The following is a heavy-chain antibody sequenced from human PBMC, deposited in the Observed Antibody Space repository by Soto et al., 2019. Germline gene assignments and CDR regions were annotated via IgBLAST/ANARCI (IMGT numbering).Heavy chain of an antibody. CDR2: ISSSSSTI. CDR3: ARDQYSKGRGYYYYGMDV. CDR1: GFTFSSYS. V-gene: IGHV3-48*02. J-gene: IGHJ6*02. Sequence: GGSLRLSCAASGFTFSSYSMNWVRQAPGKGLEWVSYISSSSSTIYYADSVKGRFTISRDNAKNSLYLQMNSLRDEDTAVYYCARDQYSKGRGYYYYGMDVWGQGTTVTVSS. D-gene: IGHD4-4*01.